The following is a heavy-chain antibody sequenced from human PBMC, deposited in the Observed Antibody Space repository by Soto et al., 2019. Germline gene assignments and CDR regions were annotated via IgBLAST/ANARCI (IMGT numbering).Heavy chain of an antibody. D-gene: IGHD6-13*01. Sequence: EVQLLESGGGLVQPGGSLRLSCTASGFTFSTYAMTWVRQAPGKGLEWVSTITASDGSTFYADSVKGRFTISRDNSKDTLYLQIINLRAEDTAVYYCARLRYSKSANDMDVWGKGTTVTGSS. CDR1: GFTFSTYA. CDR2: ITASDGST. J-gene: IGHJ6*03. V-gene: IGHV3-23*01. CDR3: ARLRYSKSANDMDV.